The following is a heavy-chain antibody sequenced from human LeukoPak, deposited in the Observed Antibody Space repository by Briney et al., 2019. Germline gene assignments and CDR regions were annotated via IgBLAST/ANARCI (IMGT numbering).Heavy chain of an antibody. CDR2: INHSGST. Sequence: PSETLSLTCAVYGGSFSGYYWSWIRQPPGKGLEWIGEINHSGSTNYNPSLKSRVTISVDTSKNQFSLKLSSVTAADTAVYHCARGRTYYGSGSYYSGWGLGTLVTVSS. V-gene: IGHV4-34*01. CDR1: GGSFSGYY. J-gene: IGHJ4*02. CDR3: ARGRTYYGSGSYYSG. D-gene: IGHD3-10*01.